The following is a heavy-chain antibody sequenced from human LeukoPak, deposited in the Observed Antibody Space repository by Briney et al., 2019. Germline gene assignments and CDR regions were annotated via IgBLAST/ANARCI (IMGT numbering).Heavy chain of an antibody. J-gene: IGHJ4*02. CDR1: GFTFGGYW. V-gene: IGHV3-7*03. D-gene: IGHD6-6*01. CDR2: IKQDGGET. CDR3: AKDIVGSSRD. Sequence: GGSLGLSGAASGFTFGGYWMSWVRQAPGKGREGVANIKQDGGETYFADSVKGRFIISRDNSKNSLYLQMNSLRAEDTAVYYCAKDIVGSSRDWGQGTLVTVSS.